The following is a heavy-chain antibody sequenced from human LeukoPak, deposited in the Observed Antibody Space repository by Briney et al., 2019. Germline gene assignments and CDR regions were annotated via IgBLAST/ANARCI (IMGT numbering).Heavy chain of an antibody. Sequence: ASVKVSCKASEYIFTGYYIHWVRQAPGQGLEWMGWINPNTGGTKFAQNFQGRVTMTSDTYVTTAYMELRSLRSDDTAVYYCARDQYSRVGRGDYWGQGTLVTASS. V-gene: IGHV1-2*02. D-gene: IGHD6-13*01. CDR3: ARDQYSRVGRGDY. CDR1: EYIFTGYY. J-gene: IGHJ4*02. CDR2: INPNTGGT.